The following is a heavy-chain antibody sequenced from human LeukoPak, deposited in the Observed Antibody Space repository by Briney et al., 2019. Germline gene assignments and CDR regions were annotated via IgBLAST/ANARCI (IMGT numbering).Heavy chain of an antibody. J-gene: IGHJ4*02. D-gene: IGHD3-9*01. V-gene: IGHV3-21*01. Sequence: GGSLRLSCAASGFTFSGYSMNWVRQAPGKGLEWVSSISSSSSYIYYADSVKGRFTISRDNAKNSLYLQMNSLRAEDTAVYYCAAYYDILTAFDYWGQGTLVTVSS. CDR3: AAYYDILTAFDY. CDR1: GFTFSGYS. CDR2: ISSSSSYI.